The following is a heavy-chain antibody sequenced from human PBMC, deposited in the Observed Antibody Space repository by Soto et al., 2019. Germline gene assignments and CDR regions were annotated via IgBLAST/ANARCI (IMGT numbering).Heavy chain of an antibody. D-gene: IGHD2-8*01. V-gene: IGHV4-30-4*01. CDR2: IYYSGSN. CDR1: GGSIGSGDYY. J-gene: IGHJ5*02. CDR3: ASSGYCTNGVCYTLFDT. Sequence: QVQLQESGPGLVKPSQTLSLTCTVSGGSIGSGDYYWSWIRQPPGKGLEWIGYIYYSGSNYYNPYLKSRVTISVDTSKNQLSLKLSSVTAADTAVYYRASSGYCTNGVCYTLFDTWGQGTLLTVSS.